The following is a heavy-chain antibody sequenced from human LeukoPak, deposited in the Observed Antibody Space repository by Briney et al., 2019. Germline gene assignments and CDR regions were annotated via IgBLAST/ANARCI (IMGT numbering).Heavy chain of an antibody. CDR3: ARVWFGELSRYDSQFDP. J-gene: IGHJ5*02. D-gene: IGHD3-10*01. CDR2: TYTSGST. V-gene: IGHV4-4*07. Sequence: PSGTLPLPCTSSGGPIIIYYGRGFRRPPGRDREGIGGTYTSGSTNHNPSLKSRVIMSVDTSKNQFSLKLSSVTAADTAVYYCARVWFGELSRYDSQFDPWGQGTLVTVSS. CDR1: GGPIIIYY.